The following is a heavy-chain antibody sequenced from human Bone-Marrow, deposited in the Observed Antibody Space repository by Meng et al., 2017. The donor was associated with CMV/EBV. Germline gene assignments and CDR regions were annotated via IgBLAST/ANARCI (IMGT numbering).Heavy chain of an antibody. CDR1: GYTFSDYF. CDR3: ARDPIFGVVPANWFDP. Sequence: ASVKVSCKASGYTFSDYFLHWVRQAPGQGLEWMGWINPNSGGTNYAQKFQGRVTMTRDTSISTAYMELSRLRSDDTAVYYCARDPIFGVVPANWFDPWGQGTLVTVSS. CDR2: INPNSGGT. J-gene: IGHJ5*02. D-gene: IGHD3-3*01. V-gene: IGHV1-2*02.